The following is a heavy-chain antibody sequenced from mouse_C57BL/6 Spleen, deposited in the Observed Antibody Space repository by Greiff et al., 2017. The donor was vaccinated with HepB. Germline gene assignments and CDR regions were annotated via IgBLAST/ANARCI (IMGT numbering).Heavy chain of an antibody. Sequence: EVQRVESEGGLVQPGSSMKLSCTASGFTFSDYYMAWVRQVPEKGLEWVANINYDGSSTYYLDSLKSRFIISRDNAKNILYLQMSSLKSEDTATYYCARDRGLYDYDGFAYWGQGTLVTVSA. CDR1: GFTFSDYY. D-gene: IGHD2-4*01. J-gene: IGHJ3*01. CDR2: INYDGSST. CDR3: ARDRGLYDYDGFAY. V-gene: IGHV5-16*01.